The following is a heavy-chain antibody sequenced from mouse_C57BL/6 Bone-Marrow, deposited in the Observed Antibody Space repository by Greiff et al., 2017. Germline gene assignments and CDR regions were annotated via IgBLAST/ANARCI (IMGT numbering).Heavy chain of an antibody. Sequence: VQLQQSGAELMKPGASVKLSCKATGYTFTGYWIEWVKQRPGHGLEWIGEILPGSGSTNYNEKFKGKATFTADTSSNTAYMQLSSLPTEDSAIYYCARSITTVVEGENYFDYWGQGTTLTVSS. J-gene: IGHJ2*01. D-gene: IGHD1-1*01. CDR1: GYTFTGYW. V-gene: IGHV1-9*01. CDR2: ILPGSGST. CDR3: ARSITTVVEGENYFDY.